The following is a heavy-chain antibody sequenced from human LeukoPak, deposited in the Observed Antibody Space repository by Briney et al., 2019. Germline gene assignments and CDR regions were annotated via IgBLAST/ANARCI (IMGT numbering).Heavy chain of an antibody. CDR2: ISSSSSYI. D-gene: IGHD2-2*01. V-gene: IGHV3-21*01. J-gene: IGHJ5*02. CDR3: ARGQYCSSTSCSRLGWFDP. Sequence: GRSLRLSCAASGFTFSSYSMNWVRQAPGKGLEWVSSISSSSSYIYYADSVKGRFTISRDNAKNSLYLQMNSLRAEDTAVYYCARGQYCSSTSCSRLGWFDPWGQGTLVTVSS. CDR1: GFTFSSYS.